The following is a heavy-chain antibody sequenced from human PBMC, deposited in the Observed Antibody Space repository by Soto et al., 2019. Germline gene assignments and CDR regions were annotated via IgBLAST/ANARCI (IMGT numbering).Heavy chain of an antibody. Sequence: GASVKVSCKASGYTFTSYYMHWVRQAPGQGLEWMGIINPSGGSTSYAQKFQGRVTMTRDTSTSTVYMELSSLRSEDTAVYYCARVRGVQYYYYYGMDVWGQGTTVTVSS. D-gene: IGHD3-10*01. V-gene: IGHV1-46*03. CDR1: GYTFTSYY. CDR3: ARVRGVQYYYYYGMDV. CDR2: INPSGGST. J-gene: IGHJ6*02.